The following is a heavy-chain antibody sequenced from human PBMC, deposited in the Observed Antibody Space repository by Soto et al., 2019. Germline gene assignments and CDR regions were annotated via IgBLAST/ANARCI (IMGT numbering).Heavy chain of an antibody. CDR3: ARHRGEGIEAAIGPFDP. CDR1: GGSISSYY. Sequence: QVQLQQSGPGLVKPSETLSLTCTVSGGSISSYYWSWIPQPPGKGLEWIGYIYYSGSTNYNPSRKSRATISVDTSKNQVSLKVSCVTAADPAVYYCARHRGEGIEAAIGPFDPLGQGTLVTVSS. J-gene: IGHJ5*02. V-gene: IGHV4-59*08. CDR2: IYYSGST. D-gene: IGHD6-13*01.